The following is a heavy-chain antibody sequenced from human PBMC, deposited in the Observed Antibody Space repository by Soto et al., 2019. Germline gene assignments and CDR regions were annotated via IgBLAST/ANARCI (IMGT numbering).Heavy chain of an antibody. CDR3: ARVFWSGPFDY. CDR2: IWSDGSNK. Sequence: QVQLVESGGGVVQPGRSLRLSCAASGFTFSSYGMHWVRQAPGKGLEWVAVIWSDGSNKYYADSLKGRFTISRDNSKNTLYLQMNSLRAEDTAVYSCARVFWSGPFDYWGQGALVAVSS. CDR1: GFTFSSYG. J-gene: IGHJ4*02. V-gene: IGHV3-33*01. D-gene: IGHD3-3*01.